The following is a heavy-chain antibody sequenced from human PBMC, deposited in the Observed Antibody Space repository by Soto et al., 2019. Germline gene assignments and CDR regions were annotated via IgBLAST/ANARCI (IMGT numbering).Heavy chain of an antibody. V-gene: IGHV4-34*01. CDR1: GGSFSGYY. D-gene: IGHD3-10*01. CDR2: INHSGST. Sequence: SETLSLTCAVYGGSFSGYYWSWIRQPPGKGLEWIGEINHSGSTNYNPSLKSRVTISVDTSKNQFSLKLSSVTAADTAVYYCARSSITMVRGVIITHSLGWFDPWGQGTLVTAPQ. CDR3: ARSSITMVRGVIITHSLGWFDP. J-gene: IGHJ5*02.